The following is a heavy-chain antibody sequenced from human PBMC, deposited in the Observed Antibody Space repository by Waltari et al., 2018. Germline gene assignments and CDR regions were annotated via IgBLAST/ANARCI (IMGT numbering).Heavy chain of an antibody. CDR1: GGSISSYY. J-gene: IGHJ6*02. CDR3: ARDARYYDFWSGYYKYGMDV. V-gene: IGHV4-59*01. D-gene: IGHD3-3*01. Sequence: QVQLQESGPGLVKPSETLSLTCTVSGGSISSYYWRWIRQPPGKGLEWIGYIYYSGSTNYNPSLKSRVTISVDTSKNQFSLKLSSATAADTAVYYCARDARYYDFWSGYYKYGMDVWGQGTTVTVSS. CDR2: IYYSGST.